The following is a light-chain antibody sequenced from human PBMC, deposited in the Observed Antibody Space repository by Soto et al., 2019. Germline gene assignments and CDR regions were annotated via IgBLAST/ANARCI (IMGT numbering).Light chain of an antibody. V-gene: IGLV2-14*01. Sequence: QSALTQPASVSGSPGQSITISCTGTSSDVGGYNYVSWYQQHPGKAPKVMIYDVSNRPSGVSNRFSGSKSSNTASLTISGLQPEDEADYYCSSYTSSSTVVFGGGTKVTVL. CDR2: DVS. CDR3: SSYTSSSTVV. CDR1: SSDVGGYNY. J-gene: IGLJ2*01.